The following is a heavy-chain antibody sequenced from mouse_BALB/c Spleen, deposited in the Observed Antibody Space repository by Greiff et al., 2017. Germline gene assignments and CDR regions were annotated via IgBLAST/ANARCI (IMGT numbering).Heavy chain of an antibody. CDR2: IWSGGST. CDR1: GFSLTSYG. J-gene: IGHJ4*01. V-gene: IGHV2-2*02. CDR3: ATIYYEYAMDY. Sequence: QVQLQQSGPGLVQPSQSLSITCTASGFSLTSYGVHWVRQSPGKGLEWLGVIWSGGSTDYNAAFISRLSISKDNSKSHVFFKMNSVQATDTAIYYCATIYYEYAMDYWGQGTSVTVSS. D-gene: IGHD2-4*01.